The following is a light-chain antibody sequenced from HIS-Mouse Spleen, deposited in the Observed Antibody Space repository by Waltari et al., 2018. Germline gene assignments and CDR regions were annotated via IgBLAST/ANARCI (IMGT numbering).Light chain of an antibody. CDR2: EGS. J-gene: IGLJ1*01. Sequence: QSALTQPASVSGSPGQSITISCTGTSSDVGSYHLVSWYQQHPGKAPKLMIYEGSKRPSGVSNRFSGSKSGNTASLTISGLQAEDEADYYCCSYVGSSTYVFGTGTKVTVL. CDR3: CSYVGSSTYV. CDR1: SSDVGSYHL. V-gene: IGLV2-23*01.